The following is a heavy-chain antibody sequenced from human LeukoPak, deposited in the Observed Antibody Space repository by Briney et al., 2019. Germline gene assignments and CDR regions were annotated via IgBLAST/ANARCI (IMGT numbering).Heavy chain of an antibody. Sequence: PSETLSLTCAVYGGSFSGYYWSWIRQPPGKGLEWIGEINHSGSTNYNPSLKSRVTISVDTSENQFSLKLSSVTAADTAVYYCARRSQWLPPFDYWGQGTLVTVSS. V-gene: IGHV4-34*01. J-gene: IGHJ4*02. CDR2: INHSGST. CDR1: GGSFSGYY. CDR3: ARRSQWLPPFDY. D-gene: IGHD3-22*01.